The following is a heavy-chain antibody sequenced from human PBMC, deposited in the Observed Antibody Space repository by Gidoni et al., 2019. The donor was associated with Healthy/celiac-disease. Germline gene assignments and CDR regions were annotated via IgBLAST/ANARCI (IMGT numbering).Heavy chain of an antibody. J-gene: IGHJ6*02. CDR3: ARDCSSTSCYGYYYYGMDV. Sequence: QVQLVQSGAEVKKPGASVQVSCKASGYTFTSYGISWVRQAPGQGFEWMGWISAYNGNTNYAQKLQGRVTMTTDTSTSTAYMELRSLRSDDTAVYYCARDCSSTSCYGYYYYGMDVWGQGTTVTVSS. CDR2: ISAYNGNT. V-gene: IGHV1-18*04. CDR1: GYTFTSYG. D-gene: IGHD2-2*01.